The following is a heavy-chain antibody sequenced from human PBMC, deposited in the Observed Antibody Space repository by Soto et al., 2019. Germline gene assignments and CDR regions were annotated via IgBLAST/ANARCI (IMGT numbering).Heavy chain of an antibody. V-gene: IGHV4-31*03. Sequence: SETLSLTCTVSGGSISSGGYYWSWIRQHPGKGLEWIGYIYYSGSTYYNPSLKSRVTISVDTSKNQFSLKLSSVTAADTAVYYCARLSRAGTDYWGQGTLVTVSS. CDR2: IYYSGST. CDR1: GGSISSGGYY. CDR3: ARLSRAGTDY. D-gene: IGHD3-3*02. J-gene: IGHJ4*02.